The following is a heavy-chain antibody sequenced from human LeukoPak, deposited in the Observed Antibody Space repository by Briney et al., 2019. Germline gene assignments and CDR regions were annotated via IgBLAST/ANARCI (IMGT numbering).Heavy chain of an antibody. J-gene: IGHJ6*03. D-gene: IGHD6-6*01. CDR2: INPSGGST. CDR1: GYTFTRYF. Sequence: ASVKVSCKASGYTFTRYFIHWVRQAPGQGPEWMGIINPSGGSTSYAQKFQGRVAVTRDTSTSTVYMELSSLTSEDTAVYYCARDARISYSTSSEALSYYCMDVWGTGTTVTVSS. V-gene: IGHV1-46*01. CDR3: ARDARISYSTSSEALSYYCMDV.